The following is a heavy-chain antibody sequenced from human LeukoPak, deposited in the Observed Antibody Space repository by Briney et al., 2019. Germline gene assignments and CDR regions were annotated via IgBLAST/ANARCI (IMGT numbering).Heavy chain of an antibody. J-gene: IGHJ4*02. CDR2: IYTSGTT. Sequence: SETLSLTCTVSGGSLSSGSISSYYWSWVRQPAGKGLEWIGRIYTSGTTNYNPSLKSRVTMSVDTSKNQLSLKLNSVTAADTAVYYCARGAPSDYWGQGTLVTVSP. CDR1: GGSLSSGSISSYY. CDR3: ARGAPSDY. V-gene: IGHV4-4*07.